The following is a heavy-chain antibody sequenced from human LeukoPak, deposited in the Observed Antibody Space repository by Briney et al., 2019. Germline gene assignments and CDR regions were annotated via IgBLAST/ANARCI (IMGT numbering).Heavy chain of an antibody. Sequence: SETLSLTCTVSGGSISSYYWSWIRQPPGKGLEWIGYIYYSGSTNYNPSLKSRVTISVDTSKNQFSLKLSSVTAADTAVYYCAKDRTPGVVPAAIRTRVFDYWGQGTLVTVSS. D-gene: IGHD2-2*01. CDR2: IYYSGST. V-gene: IGHV4-59*01. J-gene: IGHJ4*02. CDR1: GGSISSYY. CDR3: AKDRTPGVVPAAIRTRVFDY.